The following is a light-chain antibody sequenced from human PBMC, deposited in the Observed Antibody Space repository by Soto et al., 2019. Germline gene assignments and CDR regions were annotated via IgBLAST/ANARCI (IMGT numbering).Light chain of an antibody. Sequence: QSALTQPASVSGSPGQAITISCSGTSSDVGAFNYVSWYQQHPGKAPKLMIYDVSNRPSGVSNRFSGSKSGNTASLTISGLRAEDEADYYCNSYTSNNSYVFGTGTKDIVL. V-gene: IGLV2-14*03. CDR3: NSYTSNNSYV. J-gene: IGLJ1*01. CDR1: SSDVGAFNY. CDR2: DVS.